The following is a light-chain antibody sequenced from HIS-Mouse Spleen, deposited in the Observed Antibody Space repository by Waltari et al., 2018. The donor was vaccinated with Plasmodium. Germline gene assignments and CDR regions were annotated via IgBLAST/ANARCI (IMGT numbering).Light chain of an antibody. V-gene: IGLV4-69*01. CDR3: QTWGTGIRV. CDR1: SGHSSYA. Sequence: QLVLTQSPSASASLGASVKLTCTLSSGHSSYAIAWHQQQPEKGPRYLMKLNSDGSHSQGDGIPDRFSGPSAGAERYLPISSLQSEDEADYYCQTWGTGIRVFGGGTKLTVL. J-gene: IGLJ3*02. CDR2: LNSDGSH.